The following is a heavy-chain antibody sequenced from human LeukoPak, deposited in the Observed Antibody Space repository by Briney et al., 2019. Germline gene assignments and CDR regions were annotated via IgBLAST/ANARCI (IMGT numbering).Heavy chain of an antibody. J-gene: IGHJ4*02. D-gene: IGHD6-19*01. CDR3: ARARRGSNSSGWGSKRLYYFDY. CDR2: IYYSGNT. V-gene: IGHV4-39*07. Sequence: SETLSLTCTVSGGSISSSSYYWGWIRQPPGKGLEWIGSIYYSGNTYYNPSLKSRVTISVDTSKNQFSLKLSSVTAADTAVYYCARARRGSNSSGWGSKRLYYFDYWGQGTLVTVSS. CDR1: GGSISSSSYY.